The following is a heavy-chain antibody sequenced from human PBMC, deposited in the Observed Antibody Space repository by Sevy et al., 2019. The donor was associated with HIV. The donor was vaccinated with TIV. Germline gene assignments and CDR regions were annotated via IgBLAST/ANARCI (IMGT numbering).Heavy chain of an antibody. CDR3: ARDRGYSSSFDY. CDR2: IYYSGST. D-gene: IGHD6-6*01. CDR1: GGSISSYY. Sequence: SETLSLTCTVSGGSISSYYWSWIRQPPGKGLEWIGYIYYSGSTNYNPSLKSRVTISVDTSKNQFSLKLSSVTAADTAVYYCARDRGYSSSFDYWGQGTLVTVSS. V-gene: IGHV4-59*01. J-gene: IGHJ4*02.